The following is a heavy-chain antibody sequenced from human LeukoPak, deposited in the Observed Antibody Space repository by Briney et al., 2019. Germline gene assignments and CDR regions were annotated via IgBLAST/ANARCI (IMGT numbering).Heavy chain of an antibody. CDR1: GGSISSYY. J-gene: IGHJ5*02. Sequence: SETLSLTCTVSGGSISSYYWSWIRQPPGKGLEWIGYIYYSGSTNYNPSLKSRVTISVDTSKNQFSLKLSSVTAADTAVYYCARRRHYYGSGSYYSHWFDPWGQGTLVTVSS. D-gene: IGHD3-10*01. V-gene: IGHV4-59*12. CDR3: ARRRHYYGSGSYYSHWFDP. CDR2: IYYSGST.